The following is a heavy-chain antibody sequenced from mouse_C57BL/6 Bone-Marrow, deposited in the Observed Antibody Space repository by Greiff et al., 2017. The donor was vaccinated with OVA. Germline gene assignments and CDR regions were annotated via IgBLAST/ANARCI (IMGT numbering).Heavy chain of an antibody. J-gene: IGHJ1*03. CDR1: GFSLTSYG. CDR2: IWRGGST. CDR3: AKKGVYYDYDYWYFDV. Sequence: QVQLQQSGPGLVQPSQSLSITCTVSGFSLTSYGVHWVRQSPGKGLEWLGVIWRGGSTDYNAAFMSRLSITKDNSKSQVFFKMNSLQADDTAIYYCAKKGVYYDYDYWYFDVWGTGTTVTVSS. V-gene: IGHV2-5*01. D-gene: IGHD2-4*01.